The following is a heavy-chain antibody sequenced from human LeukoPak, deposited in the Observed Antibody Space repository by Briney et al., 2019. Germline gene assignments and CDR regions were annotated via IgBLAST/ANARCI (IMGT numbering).Heavy chain of an antibody. CDR2: IWFDGSNK. CDR3: ASSAGALIDC. CDR1: GFTFSSYG. V-gene: IGHV3-33*08. Sequence: GGSLRLSCAASGFTFSSYGMHWVRQAPGKGLEWVAVIWFDGSNKFYADSVKGRFTISRDNSKNTLYLQMNGLRAEDTAVYYCASSAGALIDCWGQGTLVIVSS. J-gene: IGHJ4*02. D-gene: IGHD6-19*01.